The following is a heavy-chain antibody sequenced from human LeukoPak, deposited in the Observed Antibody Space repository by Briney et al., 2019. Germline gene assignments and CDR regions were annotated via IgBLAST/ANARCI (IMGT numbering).Heavy chain of an antibody. V-gene: IGHV4-4*07. J-gene: IGHJ4*02. Sequence: SETLSLTCTVSGAPINQYFWHWIRHPAGEGLEWIGRVSSSGTTNYNPSLKSRVTMSVDTSRNQFSLKVSSVTAADTAIYYCARHTTYYGSGLWGQGTLVTVSS. CDR1: GAPINQYF. CDR2: VSSSGTT. D-gene: IGHD3-10*01. CDR3: ARHTTYYGSGL.